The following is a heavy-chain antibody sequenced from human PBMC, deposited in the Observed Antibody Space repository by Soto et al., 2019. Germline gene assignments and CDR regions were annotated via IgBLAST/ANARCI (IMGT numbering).Heavy chain of an antibody. CDR3: ARERGVVVVPAAIAPNNWFDP. V-gene: IGHV1-69*13. Sequence: SVKVSCKASGGTFSSYAISWVRQAPGQGLEWMGGIIPIFGTANYAQKFQGRVTITADESTSTAYMELSSLRSEDTAVYYCARERGVVVVPAAIAPNNWFDPWGQGTLVTVSS. CDR1: GGTFSSYA. D-gene: IGHD2-2*01. CDR2: IIPIFGTA. J-gene: IGHJ5*02.